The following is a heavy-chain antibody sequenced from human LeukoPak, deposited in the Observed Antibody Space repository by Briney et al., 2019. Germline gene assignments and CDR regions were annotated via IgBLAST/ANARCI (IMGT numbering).Heavy chain of an antibody. CDR2: IKKDGGDK. J-gene: IGHJ4*02. D-gene: IGHD3-22*01. CDR3: ATYYDSGPCKD. V-gene: IGHV3-7*05. Sequence: PGGSLRLSCAASGFTFSNYWMTWVRQAPGKGLEWVANIKKDGGDKYYVDSVKRRFTISRDNTKNLLYLQMNSLRAEDTAMYYCATYYDSGPCKDWGQGTLVTVSS. CDR1: GFTFSNYW.